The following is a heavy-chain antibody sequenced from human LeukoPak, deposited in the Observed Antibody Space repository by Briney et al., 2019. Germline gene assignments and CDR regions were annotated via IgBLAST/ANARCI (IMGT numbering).Heavy chain of an antibody. Sequence: SETLSLTCAVYGGSFSGYYWSWMRQPPGKGLEWIGEINHSGSTNYNPSLKSRVTISVDTSKKQFSLRLSSVTAADTGVYYSASSGSHHYWGQGTLVTVSS. J-gene: IGHJ4*02. V-gene: IGHV4-34*01. CDR1: GGSFSGYY. CDR3: ASSGSHHY. CDR2: INHSGST. D-gene: IGHD1-26*01.